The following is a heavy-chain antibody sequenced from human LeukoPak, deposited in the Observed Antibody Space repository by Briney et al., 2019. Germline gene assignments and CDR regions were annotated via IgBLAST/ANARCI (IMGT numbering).Heavy chain of an antibody. Sequence: PSETLSLTCTVSGGSVSGYYWSWIRQPPGKGLEWIGYIYYTGRTNYNPSLKSRVTISVDTSKNQFSLNLSSVTAADTAVYFCARYGDGYNFYYWGQGTLVTVSS. CDR2: IYYTGRT. J-gene: IGHJ4*02. CDR3: ARYGDGYNFYY. V-gene: IGHV4-59*02. D-gene: IGHD5-24*01. CDR1: GGSVSGYY.